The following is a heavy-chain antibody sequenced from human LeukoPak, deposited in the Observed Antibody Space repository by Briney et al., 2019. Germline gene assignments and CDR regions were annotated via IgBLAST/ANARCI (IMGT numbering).Heavy chain of an antibody. Sequence: SETLSPTCTVSGGSISSYYWSWVRQPPGKGLEWIGYIYYSGSTNYNPSLKSRVTISVDTSGNQFSLKLSSVTAADTAVYYCARENDGVNSLWFDPWGQGTLVTVSS. D-gene: IGHD4-23*01. V-gene: IGHV4-59*01. CDR3: ARENDGVNSLWFDP. J-gene: IGHJ5*02. CDR1: GGSISSYY. CDR2: IYYSGST.